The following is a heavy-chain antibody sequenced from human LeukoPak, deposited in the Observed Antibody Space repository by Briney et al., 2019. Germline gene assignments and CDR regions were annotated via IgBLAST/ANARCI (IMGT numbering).Heavy chain of an antibody. V-gene: IGHV3-15*01. D-gene: IGHD3/OR15-3a*01. J-gene: IGHJ4*02. CDR2: IKSKTDGGTT. CDR1: GFTFSSYW. Sequence: PGGSLRLSCAASGFTFSSYWMSWVRQAPGKGMEWVGRIKSKTDGGTTDYAAPVKGRFTISRDDSKNTLFLQMNSLKTEDTAVYYCTTDPRVGPLDYWGQGTLVTVSS. CDR3: TTDPRVGPLDY.